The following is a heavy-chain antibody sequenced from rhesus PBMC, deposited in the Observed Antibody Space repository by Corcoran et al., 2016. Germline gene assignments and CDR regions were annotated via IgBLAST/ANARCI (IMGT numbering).Heavy chain of an antibody. Sequence: QVQLQESGPGLVKPSETLSLTFAVSVGSFSSYWWGWIRHPPGKGLECIWSIYGSRGSTEYNPSLKSLATISRDTSKNQFSLKLTSVTAADTAVYYCARRGNHYHSAPGYWGQGVLVTVSS. V-gene: IGHV4-160*01. CDR2: IYGSRGST. D-gene: IGHD3-28*01. J-gene: IGHJ4*01. CDR3: ARRGNHYHSAPGY. CDR1: VGSFSSYW.